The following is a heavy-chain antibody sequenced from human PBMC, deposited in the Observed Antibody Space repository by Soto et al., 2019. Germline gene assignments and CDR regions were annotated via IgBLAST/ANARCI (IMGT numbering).Heavy chain of an antibody. J-gene: IGHJ3*02. CDR3: ARGLLHRSSDAFDI. V-gene: IGHV4-39*01. D-gene: IGHD1-26*01. Sequence: SETLSLTCTVSGGSISSSSYYWGWIRQPPGKGLEWIGSIYYSGSTYYNPSLKSRVTISVDTSKNQFSLKLSSVTAADTAVYYCARGLLHRSSDAFDIWGQGTMVTVSS. CDR2: IYYSGST. CDR1: GGSISSSSYY.